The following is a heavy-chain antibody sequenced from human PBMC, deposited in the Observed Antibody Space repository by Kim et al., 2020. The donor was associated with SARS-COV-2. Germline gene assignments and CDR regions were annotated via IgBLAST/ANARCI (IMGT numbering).Heavy chain of an antibody. CDR1: VGSFSGYH. CDR2: INHSGAT. Sequence: SETLSLTCAVYVGSFSGYHWTWIRQSPGKGLEWIGEINHSGATNYNPSLESRVALSVDTSKNQFFLKVKSVTAADTAVYFCARGRAGVVPSPIMGLGPHYDYYVLDVWGQGTTVSVSS. J-gene: IGHJ6*02. V-gene: IGHV4-34*01. CDR3: ARGRAGVVPSPIMGLGPHYDYYVLDV. D-gene: IGHD3-3*01.